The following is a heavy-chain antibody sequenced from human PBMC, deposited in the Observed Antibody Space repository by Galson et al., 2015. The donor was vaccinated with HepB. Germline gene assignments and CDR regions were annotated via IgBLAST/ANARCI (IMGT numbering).Heavy chain of an antibody. CDR1: GLTFSSFA. V-gene: IGHV3-23*01. CDR3: AKNKGAGPHYNYRMDV. J-gene: IGHJ6*03. D-gene: IGHD5-24*01. CDR2: IVGSGTGT. Sequence: SLRLSCAASGLTFSSFAMSWVRQAPGKGLEWVSMIVGSGTGTQYADSVKGRFTISRDNSKNTLYLQMDSLRGEDTAVYYCAKNKGAGPHYNYRMDVWGKGTTVTVSS.